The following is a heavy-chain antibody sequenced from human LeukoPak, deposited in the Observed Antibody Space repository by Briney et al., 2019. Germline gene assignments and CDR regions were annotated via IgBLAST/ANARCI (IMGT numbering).Heavy chain of an antibody. J-gene: IGHJ6*02. CDR3: ARGNYGMDV. CDR1: GGSFSGYY. V-gene: IGHV4-34*01. Sequence: SETLSLTCAVYGGSFSGYYWSWIRQPPGKGLEWIGEINHSGSTNYNPSLKSRVTISVDTSKNQFSLKLSSVTAADTAVYHCARGNYGMDVWGQGTTVTVSS. CDR2: INHSGST.